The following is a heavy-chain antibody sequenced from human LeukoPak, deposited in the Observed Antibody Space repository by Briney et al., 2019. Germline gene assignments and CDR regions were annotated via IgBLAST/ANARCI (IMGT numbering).Heavy chain of an antibody. D-gene: IGHD6-6*01. CDR3: AREVIAAHNWFDP. V-gene: IGHV4-61*02. Sequence: SETLSLTCSVSGGSISSGSYSWSWIRQPAGKGLEWIGRFYTSASTNFNPSLKGRVTISVDTSKNQFSLKLSSVTAADTAVYYCAREVIAAHNWFDPWGQGILVTVSS. J-gene: IGHJ5*02. CDR2: FYTSAST. CDR1: GGSISSGSYS.